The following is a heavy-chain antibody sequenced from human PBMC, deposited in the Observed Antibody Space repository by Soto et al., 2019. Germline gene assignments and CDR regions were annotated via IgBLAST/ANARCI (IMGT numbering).Heavy chain of an antibody. D-gene: IGHD4-17*01. CDR2: ISAYNGNT. Sequence: ASVKVSCKASGYTFTSYGISWVRQAPGQGLEWMGWISAYNGNTNYAQKLQGRVIMTTDTSTSTAYMELRSLRSDDTAVYYCARVPAYGDYVVWFDPWGQGTLVTVSS. CDR1: GYTFTSYG. CDR3: ARVPAYGDYVVWFDP. J-gene: IGHJ5*02. V-gene: IGHV1-18*01.